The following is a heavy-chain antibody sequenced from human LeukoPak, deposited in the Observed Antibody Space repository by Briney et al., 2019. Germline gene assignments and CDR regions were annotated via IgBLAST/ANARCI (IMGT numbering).Heavy chain of an antibody. CDR2: IWYDGSNK. CDR3: ARGLAAAGTRITYNWFDP. Sequence: GRSLRFSCAASGFTFSSYGMHWVRQAPGKGPEWVAVIWYDGSNKYYADSVKGRFTISRDNSKNTLYLQMNSLRAEDTAVYYCARGLAAAGTRITYNWFDPWGQGTLVTVSS. CDR1: GFTFSSYG. J-gene: IGHJ5*02. V-gene: IGHV3-33*01. D-gene: IGHD6-13*01.